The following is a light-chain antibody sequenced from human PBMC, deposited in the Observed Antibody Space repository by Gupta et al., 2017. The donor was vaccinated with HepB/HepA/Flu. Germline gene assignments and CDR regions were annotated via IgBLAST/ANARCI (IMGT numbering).Light chain of an antibody. CDR1: QSISIY. CDR3: QQTDSDGRT. V-gene: IGKV1-39*01. Sequence: DIQMTQSPSSLSASVGDRVTITCRPSQSISIYLNWYQQKGGKAPKLLMFGGSDLQSGVPSRPSGSRSGTDFTLTIISLQPEELATYYFQQTDSDGRTFGQGTKLDIK. CDR2: GGS. J-gene: IGKJ2*01.